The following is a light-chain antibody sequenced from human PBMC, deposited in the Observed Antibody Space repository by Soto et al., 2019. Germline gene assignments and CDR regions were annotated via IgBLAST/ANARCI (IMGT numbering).Light chain of an antibody. J-gene: IGKJ4*01. CDR1: QSVSSN. CDR2: DAS. CDR3: QQFNNWPLT. Sequence: EIVMTQSPATLSVSPGERATLSSRASQSVSSNLAWYQQKPGQAPRLLIYDASTRATGIPARFSGSGSGAEFTLTISSLQSEDFAVYYCQQFNNWPLTFGGGTKVDIK. V-gene: IGKV3-15*01.